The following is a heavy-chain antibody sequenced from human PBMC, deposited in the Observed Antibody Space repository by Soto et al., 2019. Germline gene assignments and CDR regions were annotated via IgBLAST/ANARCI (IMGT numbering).Heavy chain of an antibody. V-gene: IGHV3-48*03. CDR1: GCTFSSYE. D-gene: IGHD5-18*01. Sequence: PGGSLRLSCAASGCTFSSYEMNWVRQAPGKGLEWVSYISSSGSTIYYADSVKGRFTISRDNAKNSLYLQMNSLSADDTALYYCPSDSAGYGYDYWGQATLVTVSS. J-gene: IGHJ4*02. CDR3: PSDSAGYGYDY. CDR2: ISSSGSTI.